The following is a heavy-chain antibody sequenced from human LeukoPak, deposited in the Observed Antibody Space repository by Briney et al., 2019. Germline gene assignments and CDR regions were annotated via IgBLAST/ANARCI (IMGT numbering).Heavy chain of an antibody. Sequence: GGSLRLSCAASGFTFSSYAMSWVRQAPGKGLEWVSAISGSGGSTYYAGSVKGRFTISRDNSKNTLYLQMNSLRAEDTAVYYCAKSNLHPYYYYYGMDVWGQGTTVTVSS. CDR1: GFTFSSYA. D-gene: IGHD1-14*01. CDR2: ISGSGGST. V-gene: IGHV3-23*01. CDR3: AKSNLHPYYYYYGMDV. J-gene: IGHJ6*02.